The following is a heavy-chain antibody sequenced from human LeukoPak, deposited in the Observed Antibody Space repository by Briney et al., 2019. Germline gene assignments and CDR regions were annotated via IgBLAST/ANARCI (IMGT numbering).Heavy chain of an antibody. CDR2: TYNRGNT. J-gene: IGHJ3*02. Sequence: SETLSLTCTVSGDSVNSATFYWAWIRQSPGKGLELIGYTYNRGNTYYNPSLNSRVTISVDTSKNQFSLKLRSVTAADSAVYYCARDFWAATGALEIWGQGASVTVSS. CDR3: ARDFWAATGALEI. D-gene: IGHD3/OR15-3a*01. V-gene: IGHV4-61*01. CDR1: GDSVNSATFY.